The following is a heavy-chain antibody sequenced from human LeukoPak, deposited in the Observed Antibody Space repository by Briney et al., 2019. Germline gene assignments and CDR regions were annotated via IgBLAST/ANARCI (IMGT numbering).Heavy chain of an antibody. V-gene: IGHV1-18*01. CDR1: GYTFTSYG. J-gene: IGHJ1*01. D-gene: IGHD2-15*01. CDR2: ISAYNGNT. Sequence: ASVKVSCKASGYTFTSYGISWVRQALGQGLEWMGWISAYNGNTNYAQKLQGRVTMTTDTSTSTAYMELRSLRSDDTAVYYCAIPTLSRYCSGGSCYEHWGQGTLVTVSS. CDR3: AIPTLSRYCSGGSCYEH.